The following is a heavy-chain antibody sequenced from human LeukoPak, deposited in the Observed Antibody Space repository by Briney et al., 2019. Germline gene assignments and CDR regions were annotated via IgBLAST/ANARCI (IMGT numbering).Heavy chain of an antibody. J-gene: IGHJ4*02. CDR2: MNPNSGNT. CDR1: GGTFTSYD. Sequence: ASVKVSCKASGGTFTSYDINWVRQATGQGLEWMGWMNPNSGNTGYAQKFQGRVTITRNTSISTAYMELSSLRSEDTAVYYCAREYIAARPSFFDYWGQGTLVTVSS. D-gene: IGHD6-6*01. CDR3: AREYIAARPSFFDY. V-gene: IGHV1-8*03.